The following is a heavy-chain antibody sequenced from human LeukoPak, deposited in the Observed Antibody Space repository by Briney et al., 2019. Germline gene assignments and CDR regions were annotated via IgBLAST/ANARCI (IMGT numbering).Heavy chain of an antibody. CDR1: GGSISGYY. CDR3: ARRTGIAAAGTGYYFDY. Sequence: SETLSLTCTVSGGSISGYYWSWIRQPPGKGLEWIGYIYYSGSTNYNPSLKSRVTISVDTSKNQFSLKLSSVTAADTAVYYCARRTGIAAAGTGYYFDYWGQGTLVTVSS. D-gene: IGHD6-13*01. CDR2: IYYSGST. V-gene: IGHV4-59*08. J-gene: IGHJ4*02.